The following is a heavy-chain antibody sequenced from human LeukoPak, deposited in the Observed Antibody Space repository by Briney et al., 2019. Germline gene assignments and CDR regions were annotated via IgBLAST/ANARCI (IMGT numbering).Heavy chain of an antibody. D-gene: IGHD3-22*01. V-gene: IGHV4-59*01. CDR1: GGSISSYY. CDR2: IYYSGST. J-gene: IGHJ4*02. CDR3: AAYDYYDSRYFDY. Sequence: SETLSLTCTVSGGSISSYYWSWIRQPPGKGLGWIGYIYYSGSTNYNPSLKSRVTISVDTSKNQFSLKLSSVTAADTAVYYCAAYDYYDSRYFDYWGQGTLVTVSS.